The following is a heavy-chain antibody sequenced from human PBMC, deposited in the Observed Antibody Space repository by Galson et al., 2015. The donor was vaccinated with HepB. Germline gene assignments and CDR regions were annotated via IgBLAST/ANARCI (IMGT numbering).Heavy chain of an antibody. CDR2: FDPEDDEI. CDR3: AAPDKAAVGPKDDYYYYYYGMDV. Sequence: SVKVSCKVSGYTLTELSMHWVRQAPGKGLEWMGGFDPEDDEIIYAQKFQGRVTMTEDTSTDTAYMELSSLRSEDTAVYYCAAPDKAAVGPKDDYYYYYYGMDVWGQGTTVTVSS. D-gene: IGHD6-13*01. J-gene: IGHJ6*02. CDR1: GYTLTELS. V-gene: IGHV1-24*01.